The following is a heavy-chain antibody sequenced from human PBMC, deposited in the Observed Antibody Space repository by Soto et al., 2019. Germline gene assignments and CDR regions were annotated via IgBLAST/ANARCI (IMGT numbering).Heavy chain of an antibody. CDR3: ARDGGWSYFDY. J-gene: IGHJ4*02. CDR2: ISSSSSTI. Sequence: LRLSCAASGFTFSSYSMNWLRQAPGKGLEWVSYISSSSSTIYYADSVKGRFTISRGSAKDSLYLQTNSLRDEDTALYYCARDGGWSYFDYWGQGTLVTVSS. V-gene: IGHV3-48*02. CDR1: GFTFSSYS. D-gene: IGHD6-19*01.